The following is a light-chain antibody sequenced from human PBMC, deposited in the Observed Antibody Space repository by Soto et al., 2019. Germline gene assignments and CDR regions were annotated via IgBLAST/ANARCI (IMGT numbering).Light chain of an antibody. Sequence: QAVVTQPPSVSGAPGQRVTISCTGSSSNIGAGYDVHWYQQLPGTARKLLIYGNSNRPSGVPDRFSGSKSGTSASLAITGLQAEDEADYYCQSYDSSLSDVVFGGGTQLTVL. J-gene: IGLJ2*01. CDR2: GNS. V-gene: IGLV1-40*01. CDR1: SSNIGAGYD. CDR3: QSYDSSLSDVV.